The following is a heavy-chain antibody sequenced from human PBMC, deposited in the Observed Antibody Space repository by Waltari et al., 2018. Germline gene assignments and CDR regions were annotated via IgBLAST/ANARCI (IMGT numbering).Heavy chain of an antibody. Sequence: QVQLQESGPGLVKPSETLSLTCTVSGGSISSHYRSWIRQPPGKGLEWIGYIYYSGSTNYNPSLKSRVTISVDTSKNQFSLKLSSVTAADTAVYYCARSMVRGVRFDYWGQGTLVTVSS. CDR3: ARSMVRGVRFDY. J-gene: IGHJ4*02. CDR1: GGSISSHY. D-gene: IGHD3-10*01. CDR2: IYYSGST. V-gene: IGHV4-59*11.